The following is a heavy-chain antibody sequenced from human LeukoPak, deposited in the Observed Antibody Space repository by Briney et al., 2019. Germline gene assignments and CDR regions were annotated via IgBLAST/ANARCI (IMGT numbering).Heavy chain of an antibody. D-gene: IGHD3-10*01. CDR3: ARGYYYGSGSTH. CDR1: GFTFSDYW. CDR2: IKHDGSEK. J-gene: IGHJ4*02. Sequence: GGSLRLSCAASGFTFSDYWMSWVRQSPGKGLEWVANIKHDGSEKYYVDSVKGRFTISRDNAKNSLYLQMNSLRAEDTAVYYCARGYYYGSGSTHWGQGTLVTVSS. V-gene: IGHV3-7*01.